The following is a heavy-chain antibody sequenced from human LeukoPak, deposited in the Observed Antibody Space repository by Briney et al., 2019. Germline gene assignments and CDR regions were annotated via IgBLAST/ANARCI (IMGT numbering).Heavy chain of an antibody. Sequence: ASVKVSYKASGYTFTGYYMHWVRRAPGQGLEWMGWINPNSGGTNYAQKFQGRVTMTRDTSISTAYMELSRLRSDDTAVYYCARDRDDSSGYLYFQHWARAPWSPSPQ. V-gene: IGHV1-2*02. J-gene: IGHJ1*01. CDR2: INPNSGGT. CDR3: ARDRDDSSGYLYFQH. D-gene: IGHD3-22*01. CDR1: GYTFTGYY.